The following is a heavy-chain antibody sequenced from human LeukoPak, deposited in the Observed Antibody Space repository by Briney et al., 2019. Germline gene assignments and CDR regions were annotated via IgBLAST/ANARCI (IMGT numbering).Heavy chain of an antibody. CDR2: ISYDGSNK. V-gene: IGHV3-30-3*01. D-gene: IGHD4-23*01. CDR3: ARDDSPLKAPASDYGGRTFDY. Sequence: GGSLRLSCAASGFTFSSYAMHWVRQAPGKGLEWVAVISYDGSNKYYADSVKGRFTISRDNSKNTLYLQMNSLRAEDTAVYYCARDDSPLKAPASDYGGRTFDYWGQGTLVTVSS. J-gene: IGHJ4*02. CDR1: GFTFSSYA.